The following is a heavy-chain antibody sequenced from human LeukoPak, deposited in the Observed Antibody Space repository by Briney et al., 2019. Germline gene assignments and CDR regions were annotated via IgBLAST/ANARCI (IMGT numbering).Heavy chain of an antibody. V-gene: IGHV3-66*01. CDR1: GFTVSSSY. D-gene: IGHD6-19*01. CDR2: IYSGGST. Sequence: GGSLRLSCAASGFTVSSSYMSWVRQAPGKGLEWVSVIYSGGSTYYADSVKGRFTISRDNSKNTLYLQMSSLRVEDTAVYYCAKDRSAWYFFDYWGQGTLVTVSS. CDR3: AKDRSAWYFFDY. J-gene: IGHJ4*02.